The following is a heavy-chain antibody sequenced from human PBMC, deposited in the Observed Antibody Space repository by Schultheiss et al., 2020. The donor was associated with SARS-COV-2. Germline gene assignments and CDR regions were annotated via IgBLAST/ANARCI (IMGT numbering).Heavy chain of an antibody. D-gene: IGHD1-7*01. CDR1: GFTFDDYA. Sequence: GGSLRLSCAASGFTFDDYAMHWVRQAPGKGLEWVSVIYSGGSTYYADSVKGRFTISRDNSKNTLSLQMNSLRAEDTAVYYCARANWNYAVGVDYYYYYMDVWGKGTTVTVSS. CDR2: IYSGGST. V-gene: IGHV3-66*01. J-gene: IGHJ6*03. CDR3: ARANWNYAVGVDYYYYYMDV.